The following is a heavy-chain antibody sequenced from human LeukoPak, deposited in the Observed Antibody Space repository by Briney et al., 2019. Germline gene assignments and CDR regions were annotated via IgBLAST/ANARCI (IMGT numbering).Heavy chain of an antibody. Sequence: ASVKVSCKASGYTFTGYYMHWVRQAPGQGLEWMGWINPNSGGTNYAQKLQGRVTMTTDTSTSTAYMELRSLRSDDTAVYYCARDAPRKTYYYGSGSSRFDPWGQGTLVTVSS. V-gene: IGHV1-2*02. CDR2: INPNSGGT. CDR3: ARDAPRKTYYYGSGSSRFDP. CDR1: GYTFTGYY. J-gene: IGHJ5*02. D-gene: IGHD3-10*01.